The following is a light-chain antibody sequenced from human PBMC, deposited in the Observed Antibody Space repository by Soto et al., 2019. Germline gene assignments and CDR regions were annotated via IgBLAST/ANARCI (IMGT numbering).Light chain of an antibody. V-gene: IGKV3-20*01. CDR2: GAS. CDR1: QSVSSSS. Sequence: EIVLTQSPGTLSLSPGDRATLSCRASQSVSSSSLAWYQQKPGQAPRLLSYGASSRATGIPDRFSGSGSGADFTLTISRLEPEDFAVYYCHYYGRSPLPFGGGTKVDIK. CDR3: HYYGRSPLP. J-gene: IGKJ4*01.